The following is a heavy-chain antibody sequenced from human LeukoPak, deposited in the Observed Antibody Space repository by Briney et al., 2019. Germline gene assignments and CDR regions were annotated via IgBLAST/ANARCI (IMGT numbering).Heavy chain of an antibody. J-gene: IGHJ4*02. V-gene: IGHV4-34*01. D-gene: IGHD3-22*01. CDR3: ARRDDYYDSSGYYY. CDR2: INHSGST. Sequence: SETLSLTCAVYGGSFSGYYWSWIRQPPGKGLEWIGEINHSGSTNYNPSLKSRVTISVDTSKNQFSLKLSSVTAADTAVYYCARRDDYYDSSGYYYWGQGTLVTVSS. CDR1: GGSFSGYY.